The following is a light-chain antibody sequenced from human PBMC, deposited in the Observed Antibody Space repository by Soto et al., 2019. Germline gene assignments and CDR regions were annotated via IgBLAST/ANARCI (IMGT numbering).Light chain of an antibody. Sequence: VLTQSPASLSLSPGERAALSCSASQSVSSSHLVWYQQKPGQAPRLLIYGASTRATGIPDRFSGSGSGTDFTLTISRLEPEDFALYYCHQYGTSYTFGQGTKLEI. J-gene: IGKJ2*01. CDR1: QSVSSSH. V-gene: IGKV3-20*01. CDR3: HQYGTSYT. CDR2: GAS.